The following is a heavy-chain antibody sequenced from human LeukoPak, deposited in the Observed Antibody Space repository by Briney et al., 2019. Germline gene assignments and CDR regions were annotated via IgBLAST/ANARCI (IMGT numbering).Heavy chain of an antibody. V-gene: IGHV1-18*01. D-gene: IGHD3-9*01. Sequence: SVTVSCKASGSTFTSYGISWLRQAPGQGLEGMGWISVYNGNTTYAQKLQGRVTMATDTSTSTAYMELRSLRSDDTAVYYCARDMYYDILTGYRASNWFDPWGQGTLVTVSS. J-gene: IGHJ5*02. CDR3: ARDMYYDILTGYRASNWFDP. CDR2: ISVYNGNT. CDR1: GSTFTSYG.